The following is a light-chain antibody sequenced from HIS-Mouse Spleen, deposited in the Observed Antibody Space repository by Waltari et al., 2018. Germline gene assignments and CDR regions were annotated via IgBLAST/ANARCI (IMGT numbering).Light chain of an antibody. V-gene: IGKV1-5*03. CDR1: PSISSW. J-gene: IGKJ2*01. CDR2: KAS. CDR3: QQYNSYSPYT. Sequence: DIQMTQSPSTLSASLGHRVHITCRASPSISSWLAWYQQKPGKAHKLLTYKASSLESGVPSRFSGSGSGTEFTLTISSLQPDDFATYYCQQYNSYSPYTFGQGTKLEIK.